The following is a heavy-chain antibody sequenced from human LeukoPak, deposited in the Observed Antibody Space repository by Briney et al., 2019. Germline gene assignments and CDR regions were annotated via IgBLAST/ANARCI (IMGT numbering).Heavy chain of an antibody. CDR2: TNPGNGNT. J-gene: IGHJ5*02. V-gene: IGHV1-3*01. CDR1: GYTFTTYA. CDR3: ARGYCSSASCLPGFWFDP. Sequence: ASVKVSCKASGYTFTTYAMHWVRQAPGQRLEWMGWTNPGNGNTKYSQKFQGRVTITRDTSATTAYMELSSLRYEDTAMYYCARGYCSSASCLPGFWFDPWGQGTLVTVSS. D-gene: IGHD2-2*01.